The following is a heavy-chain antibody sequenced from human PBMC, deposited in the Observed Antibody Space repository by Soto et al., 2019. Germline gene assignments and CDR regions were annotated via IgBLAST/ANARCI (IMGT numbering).Heavy chain of an antibody. J-gene: IGHJ4*02. CDR1: GFTFSSYA. D-gene: IGHD1-26*01. CDR2: IGASGAGT. Sequence: RGSLRLSCGASGFTFSSYAMSWFRQAPGKGLEWVSGIGASGAGTYYADSVKGRFIISRDNSKNTLHLQMNSLRAEDTAVYYCALRKTGSYFDYWGQGTLVTVSS. CDR3: ALRKTGSYFDY. V-gene: IGHV3-23*01.